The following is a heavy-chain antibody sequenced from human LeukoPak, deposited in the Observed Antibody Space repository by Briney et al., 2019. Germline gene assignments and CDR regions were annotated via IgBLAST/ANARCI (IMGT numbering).Heavy chain of an antibody. J-gene: IGHJ6*03. CDR2: ISGSGGST. Sequence: PGGSLRLSCAVSGFTFSSYGMNWVRQAPGKGLEWVSVISGSGGSTYYADSVKGRFTISRDNSKNTLYLQMNSLRAEDTAVYYCAKDRGMITAAMDVWGKGTTVTVSS. CDR3: AKDRGMITAAMDV. V-gene: IGHV3-23*01. CDR1: GFTFSSYG. D-gene: IGHD3-16*01.